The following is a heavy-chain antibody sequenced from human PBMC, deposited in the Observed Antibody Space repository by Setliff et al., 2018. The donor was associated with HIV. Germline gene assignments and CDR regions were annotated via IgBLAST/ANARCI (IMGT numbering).Heavy chain of an antibody. V-gene: IGHV4-39*02. CDR1: GGSITSSSNY. CDR3: ARGHRTSDGLDM. Sequence: SETLSLTCTVSGGSITSSSNYWGWIRQPPGKGLEWIGSIYYSGSSYYNPSLKSRVTISVDKSKDTLYLQMNSLRVEDTSIYSCARGHRTSDGLDMWGQGTMVTVSS. CDR2: IYYSGSS. D-gene: IGHD2-2*01. J-gene: IGHJ3*02.